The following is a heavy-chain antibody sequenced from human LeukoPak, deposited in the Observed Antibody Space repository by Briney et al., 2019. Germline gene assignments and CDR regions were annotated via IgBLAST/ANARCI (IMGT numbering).Heavy chain of an antibody. Sequence: GGSLRLSCAASGFTFSSYWMSWVRQAPGKGLEWVANIKQDGSEKYYVDSVKGRFTISRDNAKNSLYLQMNSLRAEDTALYYCAREGPQWLVRLYYYYMDVWGKGTTVTVSS. CDR1: GFTFSSYW. CDR2: IKQDGSEK. V-gene: IGHV3-7*03. CDR3: AREGPQWLVRLYYYYMDV. J-gene: IGHJ6*03. D-gene: IGHD6-19*01.